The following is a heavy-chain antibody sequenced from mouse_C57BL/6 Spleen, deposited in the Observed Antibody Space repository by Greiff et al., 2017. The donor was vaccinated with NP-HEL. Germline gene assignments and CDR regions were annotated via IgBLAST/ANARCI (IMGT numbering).Heavy chain of an antibody. CDR1: GFTFSDYY. J-gene: IGHJ2*01. D-gene: IGHD2-1*01. V-gene: IGHV5-16*01. Sequence: EVMLVESEGGLVQPGSSMKLSCTASGFTFSDYYMAWVRQVPEKGLEWVANINYDGSSTYYLDSLKSRFIISRDNAKNILYLQMSSLKSEDTATYYCARSIYYGNYPGGFDYWGQGTTLTVSS. CDR3: ARSIYYGNYPGGFDY. CDR2: INYDGSST.